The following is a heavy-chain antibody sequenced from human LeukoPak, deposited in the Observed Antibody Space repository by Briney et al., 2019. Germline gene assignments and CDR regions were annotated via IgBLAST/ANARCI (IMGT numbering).Heavy chain of an antibody. CDR1: GGSISSYY. Sequence: KASETLSLTCTVSGGSISSYYWSWVRQPPGKGLEWIGYIYYTGNTKYNASLKSRVTISVDTSKNQFSLKLSSVTAADTAVYYCARLRPSIGAAGTFDYWGQGTLVTVSS. CDR3: ARLRPSIGAAGTFDY. CDR2: IYYTGNT. J-gene: IGHJ4*02. V-gene: IGHV4-59*08. D-gene: IGHD6-13*01.